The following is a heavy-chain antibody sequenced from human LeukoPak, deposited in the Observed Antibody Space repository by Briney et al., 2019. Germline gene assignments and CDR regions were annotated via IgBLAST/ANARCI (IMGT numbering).Heavy chain of an antibody. CDR3: ANSDLRSPDY. CDR1: GFTFSSYG. D-gene: IGHD5-12*01. Sequence: GGSLRLSCAASGFTFSSYGMHWVRQAPGKGLEWVSAISGSGSSTYYADSVKGRFTISRDNSKNTLYLQMNSLRAEDTAVYYCANSDLRSPDYWGQGTLVTVSS. CDR2: ISGSGSST. J-gene: IGHJ4*02. V-gene: IGHV3-23*01.